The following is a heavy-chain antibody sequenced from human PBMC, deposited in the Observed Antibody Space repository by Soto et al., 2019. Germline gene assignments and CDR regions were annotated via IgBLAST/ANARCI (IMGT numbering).Heavy chain of an antibody. V-gene: IGHV3-23*01. CDR3: AKKSLGIQETLIDY. CDR2: ISGSGGST. Sequence: GGSLRLSCAASGFTFSSYAMSWVHQAPGKGLEWVSAISGSGGSTYYADSVKGRFTISRDNSKNTLYLQMNSLRAEDTAVYYCAKKSLGIQETLIDYWGQGTLVTVSS. D-gene: IGHD7-27*01. CDR1: GFTFSSYA. J-gene: IGHJ4*02.